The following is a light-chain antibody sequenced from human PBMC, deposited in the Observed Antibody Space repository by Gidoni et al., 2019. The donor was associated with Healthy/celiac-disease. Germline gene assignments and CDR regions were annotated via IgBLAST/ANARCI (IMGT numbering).Light chain of an antibody. CDR2: AAS. V-gene: IGKV1-9*01. Sequence: DIQLTQSPSFLSASVGDRVTITCRASQGISSYLAWYQQKPGKAPKLLIYAASTWQSGVPSRFSGSGSGTEFTLTISSLQPEDFAIYYCQQLNSYRLTFGGGTKVEIK. J-gene: IGKJ4*01. CDR3: QQLNSYRLT. CDR1: QGISSY.